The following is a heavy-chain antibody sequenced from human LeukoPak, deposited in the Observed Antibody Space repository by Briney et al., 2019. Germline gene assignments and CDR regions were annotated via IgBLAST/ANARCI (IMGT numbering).Heavy chain of an antibody. CDR2: VKGDGSFT. V-gene: IGHV3-74*01. CDR1: GFTFRGYW. Sequence: GGSLRLSCAASGFTFRGYWMHWVRQAPGKGLVWVSRVKGDGSFTNYADSVYGRFTISRDNAKNTLYLHMHSLRAEDTAVYYCVRDGDDFNFDYWGQGSLVTVSS. CDR3: VRDGDDFNFDY. J-gene: IGHJ4*02. D-gene: IGHD5-24*01.